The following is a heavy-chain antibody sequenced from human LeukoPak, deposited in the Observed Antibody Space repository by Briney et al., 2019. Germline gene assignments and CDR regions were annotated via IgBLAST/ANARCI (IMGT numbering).Heavy chain of an antibody. J-gene: IGHJ5*02. V-gene: IGHV4-30-4*01. Sequence: SQTLSLTSTVSGGSISSGDYYWNWIRQPPGKGLQWIGCIYDSGSTYYSPSLKSRLTISVDTSKNQFSLKLSSVTAADTAVYYCARSSRRRNWFDPWGQGTLVTVSS. CDR1: GGSISSGDYY. CDR3: ARSSRRRNWFDP. CDR2: IYDSGST.